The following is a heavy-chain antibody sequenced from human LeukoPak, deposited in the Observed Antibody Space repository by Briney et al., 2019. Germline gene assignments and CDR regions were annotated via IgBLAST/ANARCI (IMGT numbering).Heavy chain of an antibody. CDR3: ARDSLPTEYCSSTSCYLNWFDP. Sequence: GASVKVSCKASGYTFTSYAMNWVRQAPGQGLEWMGWINTNTGNPTYAQDFTGRFVFSLDTSVSTAYLQISSLKAEDTAVYYCARDSLPTEYCSSTSCYLNWFDPWGQGTLVTVSS. V-gene: IGHV7-4-1*02. CDR2: INTNTGNP. CDR1: GYTFTSYA. D-gene: IGHD2-2*01. J-gene: IGHJ5*02.